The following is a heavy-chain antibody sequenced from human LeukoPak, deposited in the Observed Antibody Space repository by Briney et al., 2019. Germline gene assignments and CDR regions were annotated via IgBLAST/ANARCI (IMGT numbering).Heavy chain of an antibody. Sequence: PGGSLRLSCAASGFTFSSYGMHWVRQAPGKGLEWVAFIRYDGSNKYYADSVKGRFTISRDNSKNTLYLQMNSLRAEDTAVYYCAKIGGSGSSNFDYWGQGTLVTVSS. CDR3: AKIGGSGSSNFDY. CDR2: IRYDGSNK. D-gene: IGHD3-10*01. V-gene: IGHV3-30*02. CDR1: GFTFSSYG. J-gene: IGHJ4*02.